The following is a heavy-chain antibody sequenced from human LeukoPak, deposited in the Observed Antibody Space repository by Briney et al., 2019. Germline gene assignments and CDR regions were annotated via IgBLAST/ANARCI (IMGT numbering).Heavy chain of an antibody. Sequence: SETLSLTCTVSGGSISSYYWSWIRQPPGKGLEWIGYIYYSGSTNYNPSLKSRVTISVDTSKNQFSLKLSSVTAADTAVYYCARHWDGVTTVLFDYWGQGTLVTVSS. CDR3: ARHWDGVTTVLFDY. J-gene: IGHJ4*02. CDR1: GGSISSYY. D-gene: IGHD4-11*01. CDR2: IYYSGST. V-gene: IGHV4-59*08.